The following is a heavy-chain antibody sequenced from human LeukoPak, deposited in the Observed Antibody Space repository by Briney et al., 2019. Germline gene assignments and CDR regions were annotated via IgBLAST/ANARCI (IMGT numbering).Heavy chain of an antibody. D-gene: IGHD6-13*01. CDR3: ARGMYSSRLYNWFDP. CDR2: IYYSGST. J-gene: IGHJ5*02. CDR1: GGSISNGGYY. V-gene: IGHV4-31*03. Sequence: PSQTLSLTCTVSGGSISNGGYYWSWIRQHPGKGLEWIGYIYYSGSTYYNPSLKSRVTISVDTSKNQFSLKLSSVTAADTAVYYCARGMYSSRLYNWFDPWGQGTLVTVSS.